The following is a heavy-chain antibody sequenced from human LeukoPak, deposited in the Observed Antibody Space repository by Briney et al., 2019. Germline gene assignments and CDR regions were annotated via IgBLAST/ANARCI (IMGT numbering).Heavy chain of an antibody. CDR3: AKSWSTVTAFDY. V-gene: IGHV3-30*02. D-gene: IGHD4-17*01. Sequence: GGSLRLSCAASGFTFSSYDMHWVRQAPGKGLEWVTFIRSDGDNKYYADSVKGRFTISRDNSKNTLYLQMNSLRAEDTAVYYCAKSWSTVTAFDYWGQGTLVTVSS. CDR1: GFTFSSYD. J-gene: IGHJ4*02. CDR2: IRSDGDNK.